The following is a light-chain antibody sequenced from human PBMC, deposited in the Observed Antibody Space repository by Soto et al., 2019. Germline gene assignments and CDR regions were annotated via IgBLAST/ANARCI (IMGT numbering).Light chain of an antibody. Sequence: SVLTQPPSVPGAPGQTVTISCTGSGSNIGAGYGVQWYQQLPGTAPRLLIYGSDDRPSGVPDRFSASVSGNSASLAITGLQTEDEAVYYRQSYDSNLSEVFGPGTKVTVL. CDR1: GSNIGAGYG. CDR3: QSYDSNLSEV. J-gene: IGLJ1*01. CDR2: GSD. V-gene: IGLV1-40*01.